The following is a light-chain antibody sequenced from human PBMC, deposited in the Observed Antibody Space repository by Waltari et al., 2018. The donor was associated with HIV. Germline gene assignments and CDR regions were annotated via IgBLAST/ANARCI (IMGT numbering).Light chain of an antibody. J-gene: IGLJ2*01. CDR2: EVS. CDR3: SSYTSSSTVV. CDR1: SSDVGGSNY. Sequence: QSALTQPASVSGSPGQSITISCTGTSSDVGGSNYVSWYQQHPGKAPKLMIFEVSNRPSGVSNRFSGSKSGNTASLTISGRQAEDEADYYCSSYTSSSTVVFGGGTKVTVL. V-gene: IGLV2-14*01.